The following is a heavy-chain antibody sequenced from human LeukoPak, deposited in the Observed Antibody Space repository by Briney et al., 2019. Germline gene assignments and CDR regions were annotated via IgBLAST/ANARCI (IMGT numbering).Heavy chain of an antibody. J-gene: IGHJ4*02. D-gene: IGHD6-19*01. CDR3: ARVARSSDSPLDY. CDR2: INHSGST. V-gene: IGHV4-34*01. Sequence: PSETLCLTCAVYGGSFNGYYWSWIRQPPGKALEWIGEINHSGSTNYNPSLKSRVTISVDTSKNQFSLKLRSVTAADTAVYYCARVARSSDSPLDYWGQGTLVTVSS. CDR1: GGSFNGYY.